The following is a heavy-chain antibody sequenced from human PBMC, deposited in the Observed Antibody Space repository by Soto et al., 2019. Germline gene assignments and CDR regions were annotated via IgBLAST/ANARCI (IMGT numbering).Heavy chain of an antibody. V-gene: IGHV4-4*02. D-gene: IGHD2-15*01. CDR2: VFHKRIT. J-gene: IGHJ5*02. CDR3: ARDAAEPGESDSFDQ. Sequence: QVQLQESGPRQVSPSGTPSLSCNVYGDSIKSNVWWSWVRQRQGKRLEWIGEVFHKRITYYNPSFASRVTMSVDKSRNQFSLLMTSMTTSDTAKYYCARDAAEPGESDSFDQWGQGIMVAVSS. CDR1: GDSIKSNVW.